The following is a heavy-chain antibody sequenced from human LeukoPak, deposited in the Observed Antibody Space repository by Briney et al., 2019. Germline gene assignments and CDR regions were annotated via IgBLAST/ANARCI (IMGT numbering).Heavy chain of an antibody. CDR1: EVTVTSNY. Sequence: GGSLRLSCAASEVTVTSNYMSWVRQGPGKGLEWVSSISRSGSTKYYADSVKGRFTISRDNAKNSLFLQMNSLRAEDTAVYYCARVLRYCSGGNCYSGGLGYMDVWGKGTTVTISS. J-gene: IGHJ6*03. CDR3: ARVLRYCSGGNCYSGGLGYMDV. D-gene: IGHD2-15*01. CDR2: ISRSGSTK. V-gene: IGHV3-11*01.